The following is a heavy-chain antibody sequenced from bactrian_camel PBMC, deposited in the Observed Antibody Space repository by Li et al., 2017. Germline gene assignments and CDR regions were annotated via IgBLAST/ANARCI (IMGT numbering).Heavy chain of an antibody. Sequence: HVQLVESGGGSVQAGGSLRLSCKVSGHSRGSNCVGWYRLPPGRAPAEREGIAAIRRDGGETWHAASVKGRFTISRDSAKNTVYLQMNSLKHEDTAVYYCVRDNSTNWIGSRKPNEYNYRGQGTQVTVS. J-gene: IGHJ4*01. D-gene: IGHD8*01. CDR2: IRRDGGET. CDR1: GHSRGSNC. CDR3: VRDNSTNWIGSRKPNEYNY. V-gene: IGHV3S45*01.